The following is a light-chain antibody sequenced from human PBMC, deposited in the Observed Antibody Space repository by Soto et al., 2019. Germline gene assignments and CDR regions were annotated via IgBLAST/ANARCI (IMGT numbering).Light chain of an antibody. V-gene: IGKV3-11*01. Sequence: DIVLTQSPATLSLSPGERATLSCRASQSVSNALAWYQQKPGQAPRLLISDVFNRATGIPARFSGSGFGTDFTLTISSLEPEDFAVYYCQQRSIWPSTFGQGTKLDIK. CDR1: QSVSNA. CDR3: QQRSIWPST. CDR2: DVF. J-gene: IGKJ2*02.